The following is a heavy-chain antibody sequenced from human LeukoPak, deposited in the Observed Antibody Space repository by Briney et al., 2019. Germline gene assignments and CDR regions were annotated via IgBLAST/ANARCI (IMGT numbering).Heavy chain of an antibody. Sequence: PGGSLRLSCAASGFTFSSYEMNWVRQAPGKGLEWVSSISSRSSIIYYADSVKGRFTISRDNAKNSLYLQMNSLRAEDTAVYYCAELGITMIGGVWGKGTTVTISS. D-gene: IGHD3-10*02. CDR2: ISSRSSII. J-gene: IGHJ6*04. CDR3: AELGITMIGGV. V-gene: IGHV3-48*03. CDR1: GFTFSSYE.